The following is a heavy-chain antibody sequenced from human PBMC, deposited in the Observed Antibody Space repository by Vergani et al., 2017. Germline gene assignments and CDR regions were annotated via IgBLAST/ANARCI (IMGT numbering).Heavy chain of an antibody. V-gene: IGHV1-46*01. Sequence: QVQLVQSGAEVKKPGASVKVSCKASGYTFTSYYMHWVRQAPXQGLEWMGIINPSGGSTSYAQKSQGRVTMTRDTSTSTVYMELSSLRSEDTAVYYCAREEGYYDSSGTRTQAYYFDYWGQGTLVTVSS. CDR1: GYTFTSYY. J-gene: IGHJ4*02. D-gene: IGHD3-22*01. CDR2: INPSGGST. CDR3: AREEGYYDSSGTRTQAYYFDY.